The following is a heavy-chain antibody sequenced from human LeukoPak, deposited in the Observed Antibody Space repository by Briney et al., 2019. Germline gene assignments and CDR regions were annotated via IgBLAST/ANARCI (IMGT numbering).Heavy chain of an antibody. CDR3: ARDRETYYYGSGSYRH. CDR2: IIPILGIA. D-gene: IGHD3-10*01. J-gene: IGHJ4*02. Sequence: APVKVSCKASGGTFSSYAISWVRQAPGQGLEWMGRIIPILGIANYAQKFQGRVTITADKSTSTAYMELSSLRSEDTAVYYCARDRETYYYGSGSYRHWGQGTLVTVSS. CDR1: GGTFSSYA. V-gene: IGHV1-69*04.